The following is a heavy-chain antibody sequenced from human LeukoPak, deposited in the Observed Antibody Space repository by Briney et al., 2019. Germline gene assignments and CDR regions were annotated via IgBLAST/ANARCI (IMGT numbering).Heavy chain of an antibody. Sequence: GASVKVSCKASGYSFTTFHLNWVRQAPGQGLEWMGWINTDTGNPTYAQGFTGRFVSSLDTSVSTAYLQISSLKAEDTAVYYCARDREAIFGVVITYFDYWGQGTLVTVSS. V-gene: IGHV7-4-1*02. CDR1: GYSFTTFH. D-gene: IGHD3-3*01. J-gene: IGHJ4*02. CDR2: INTDTGNP. CDR3: ARDREAIFGVVITYFDY.